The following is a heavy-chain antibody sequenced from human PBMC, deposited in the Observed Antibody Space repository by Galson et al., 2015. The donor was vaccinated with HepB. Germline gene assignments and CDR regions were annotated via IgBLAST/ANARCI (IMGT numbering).Heavy chain of an antibody. J-gene: IGHJ6*02. CDR3: ARGPWRNWNYESLGTVRYGMDV. V-gene: IGHV3-13*01. CDR1: GFTFSSYD. D-gene: IGHD1-7*01. Sequence: SLRLSCAASGFTFSSYDMHWVRQATGKGLEWVSAIGTAGDTYYPGSVKGRFTISRENAKNSLYLQMNSLRAGDTAVYYCARGPWRNWNYESLGTVRYGMDVWGQGTTVTVSS. CDR2: IGTAGDT.